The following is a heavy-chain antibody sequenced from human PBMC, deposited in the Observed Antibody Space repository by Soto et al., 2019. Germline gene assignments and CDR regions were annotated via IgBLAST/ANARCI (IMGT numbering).Heavy chain of an antibody. CDR2: MFSSGNT. D-gene: IGHD3-10*01. Sequence: SETLSLTCSVSGGAIGNYFWTWIRQPPGKGLQWIGYMFSSGNTIYNPSLESRVTMSIDSSRQYFSLKLTSVTAADTAVYYRARDTGRGMDVWGQGTTVTVSS. CDR3: ARDTGRGMDV. V-gene: IGHV4-59*01. J-gene: IGHJ6*02. CDR1: GGAIGNYF.